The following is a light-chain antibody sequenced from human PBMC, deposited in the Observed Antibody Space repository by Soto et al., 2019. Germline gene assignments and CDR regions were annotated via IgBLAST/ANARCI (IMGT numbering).Light chain of an antibody. CDR2: GAS. CDR3: QQDNNLAPGGT. V-gene: IGKV3-15*01. CDR1: QSVSSN. J-gene: IGKJ1*01. Sequence: EIVMTQSPATLSVSPGVRATLSCRASQSVSSNLAWYQQKPGQAPRLLIYGASTRATGIPARFSGSGSGTEFTLTISRLQSEDFAVYYWQQDNNLAPGGTVGQGTKVE.